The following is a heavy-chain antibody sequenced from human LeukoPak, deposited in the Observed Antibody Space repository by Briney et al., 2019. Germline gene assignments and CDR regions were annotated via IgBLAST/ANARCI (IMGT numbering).Heavy chain of an antibody. CDR2: ISSSGSTI. CDR3: ARDRVVVAALYYYLSMEI. CDR1: GFTFSSYE. J-gene: IGHJ6*03. V-gene: IGHV3-48*03. Sequence: GGCLRHGCAASGFTFSSYEMNWVRQAPGKGLEWVSYISSSGSTIYYADSVKGRFTISRAKAKNSLYLQMNSLRAEDTAVYYCARDRVVVAALYYYLSMEISGAGKPVSVSS. D-gene: IGHD2-15*01.